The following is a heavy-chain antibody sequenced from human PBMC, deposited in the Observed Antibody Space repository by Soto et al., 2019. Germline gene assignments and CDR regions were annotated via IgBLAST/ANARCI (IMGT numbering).Heavy chain of an antibody. CDR2: IIPIPGTA. CDR1: GGTISSYA. CDR3: ARSQGSSTSLEIYYYYYYGMDV. D-gene: IGHD2-2*01. V-gene: IGHV1-69*01. Sequence: QVQLVQSGAEVKKPGSSVKVSCKASGGTISSYAISWVRQAPGQGLEWMGGIIPIPGTANYAQKFQGRVMITADESTSTAYMELSSLRSEDTAVYYCARSQGSSTSLEIYYYYYYGMDVWGQGTTVTVSS. J-gene: IGHJ6*02.